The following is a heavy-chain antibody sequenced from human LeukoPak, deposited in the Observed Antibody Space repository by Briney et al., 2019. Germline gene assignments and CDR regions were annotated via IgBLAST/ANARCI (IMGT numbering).Heavy chain of an antibody. D-gene: IGHD4-17*01. CDR1: GDSISSYY. J-gene: IGHJ6*03. CDR2: IYTSGST. CDR3: ARGAQTTVTSYYYYYMDV. V-gene: IGHV4-4*07. Sequence: SETLSLTCTVSGDSISSYYWSWIRQPAGKGLEWIGRIYTSGSTNYNPSLKSRVTMSVDTSKNQFSLKLSSVAAADTAVYYCARGAQTTVTSYYYYYMDVWGKGTTVTISS.